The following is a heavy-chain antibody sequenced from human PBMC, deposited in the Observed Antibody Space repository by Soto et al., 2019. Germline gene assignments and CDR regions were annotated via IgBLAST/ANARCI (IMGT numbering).Heavy chain of an antibody. CDR3: ARDSGYDLYFDY. J-gene: IGHJ4*02. V-gene: IGHV3-30-3*01. CDR1: GFTFSSYA. Sequence: LRLSCAASGFTFSSYAMHWVRQAPGKGLEWVAVISYDGSNKYYADSVKGRFTISRDNSKNTPYLQMNSLRAEDTAVYYCARDSGYDLYFDYWGQGTLVTVSS. D-gene: IGHD5-12*01. CDR2: ISYDGSNK.